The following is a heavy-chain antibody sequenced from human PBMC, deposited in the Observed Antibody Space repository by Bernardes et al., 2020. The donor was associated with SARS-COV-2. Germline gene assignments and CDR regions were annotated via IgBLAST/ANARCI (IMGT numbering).Heavy chain of an antibody. D-gene: IGHD2-2*02. V-gene: IGHV4-39*01. CDR3: ASLPDCSSTSCYIAH. CDR2: VYCIGST. Sequence: SETLSLTCTVSGGSISSSSYYWVWLRPTPGKGLEWIRSVYCIGSTYSNPSLKSRVTIAVDASKNQFSLKLSSVTAADTAVYYCASLPDCSSTSCYIAHWGQGTRVTVTS. J-gene: IGHJ4*02. CDR1: GGSISSSSYY.